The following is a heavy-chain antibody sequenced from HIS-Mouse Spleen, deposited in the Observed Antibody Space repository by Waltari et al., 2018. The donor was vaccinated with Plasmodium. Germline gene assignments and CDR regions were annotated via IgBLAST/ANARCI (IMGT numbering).Heavy chain of an antibody. Sequence: QLQLQESGPGLVKPSETLSPTCTVSGGSISSSSYSWGWFRQPPGKGLEWIGSIYYSGSTYYNPSLKSRVTISVDTSKNQFSLKLSSVTAADTAVYYCARDRITGTSYFDYWGQGTLVTVSS. CDR1: GGSISSSSYS. CDR2: IYYSGST. J-gene: IGHJ4*02. V-gene: IGHV4-39*07. CDR3: ARDRITGTSYFDY. D-gene: IGHD1-7*01.